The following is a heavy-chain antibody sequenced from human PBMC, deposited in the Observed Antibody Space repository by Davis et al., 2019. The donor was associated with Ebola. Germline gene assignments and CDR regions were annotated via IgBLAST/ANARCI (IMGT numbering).Heavy chain of an antibody. V-gene: IGHV1-18*04. CDR2: INPHNGNT. CDR1: GYTFTGYY. CDR3: ARDWDIAVAGTGGY. J-gene: IGHJ4*02. D-gene: IGHD6-19*01. Sequence: AASVKVSCKASGYTFTGYYMHWVRQAPGQGLEWMGWINPHNGNTNYAQNVQGRVTMTTDTSTSTAYMEVGSLRSDDTAVYYCARDWDIAVAGTGGYWGQGTLVTVSS.